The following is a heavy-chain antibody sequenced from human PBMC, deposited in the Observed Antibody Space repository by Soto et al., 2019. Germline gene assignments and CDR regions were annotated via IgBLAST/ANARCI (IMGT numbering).Heavy chain of an antibody. Sequence: EVQLLESGGGLVQPGGSLRLSCAASGFTFSSYAMSWVRQAPGKGLQWVSSISGTGRNTYYTDSVKGRFAISRDNSKNTLDLQMGSLRAEDTAVYYCAKEDSNSLGMDAWGQGATVTVSS. V-gene: IGHV3-23*01. CDR1: GFTFSSYA. CDR2: ISGTGRNT. CDR3: AKEDSNSLGMDA. D-gene: IGHD3-22*01. J-gene: IGHJ6*02.